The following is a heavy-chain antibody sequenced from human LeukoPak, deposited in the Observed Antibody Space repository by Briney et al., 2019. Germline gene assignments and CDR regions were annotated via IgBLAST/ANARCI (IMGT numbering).Heavy chain of an antibody. J-gene: IGHJ2*01. CDR2: IRYDGSNK. V-gene: IGHV3-30*02. CDR3: AKGDFSDWYFDL. CDR1: GFTFSSYG. D-gene: IGHD3-3*01. Sequence: PGGSLRLSCAASGFTFSSYGMHWVRQAPGKGLEWVAFIRYDGSNKYYADSVKGRFTISRDNSKDTLYLQMNSLRAEDTAVYYCAKGDFSDWYFDLWGRGTLVTVSS.